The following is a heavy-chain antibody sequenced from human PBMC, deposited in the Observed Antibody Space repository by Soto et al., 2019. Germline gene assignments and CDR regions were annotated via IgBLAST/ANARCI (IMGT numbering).Heavy chain of an antibody. CDR1: GYTFFTYG. V-gene: IGHV1-18*01. Sequence: ASVKVSCKASGYTFFTYGITWVRQAPGQGLEWMGWISTYDGNTDYAQKLQGRVTMTTDTSTRTAYMELRSLRSDDAAVYYCARKSSSSSWFDPWGQGTLVTVSS. CDR2: ISTYDGNT. D-gene: IGHD6-6*01. CDR3: ARKSSSSSWFDP. J-gene: IGHJ5*02.